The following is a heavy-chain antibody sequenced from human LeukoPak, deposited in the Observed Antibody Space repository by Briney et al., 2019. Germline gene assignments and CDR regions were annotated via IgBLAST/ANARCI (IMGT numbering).Heavy chain of an antibody. CDR2: IYPGDSDT. V-gene: IGHV5-51*01. D-gene: IGHD4-23*01. J-gene: IGHJ1*01. CDR3: ARSTVVTPEYFQH. Sequence: GESLKISCKGSGYSFTSYWIGWVRQMPGKGLEWTGIIYPGDSDTRYSPSFQGQVTISADKSISTAYLQWSSLKASDTAMYYCARSTVVTPEYFQHWGQGTLVTVSS. CDR1: GYSFTSYW.